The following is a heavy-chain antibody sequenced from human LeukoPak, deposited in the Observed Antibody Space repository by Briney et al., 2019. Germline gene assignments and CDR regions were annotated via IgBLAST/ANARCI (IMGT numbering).Heavy chain of an antibody. CDR2: ISAYNGST. Sequence: ASVKVSCKASGYTFTSYGISWVRQAPGQGLEWMGWISAYNGSTNYAQKLQGRVTVTTDTSTSTAYMELRSLRSDDTAVYYCARDDCSSTSCYEGNHAFDIWGQGTMVTVSS. V-gene: IGHV1-18*01. CDR1: GYTFTSYG. CDR3: ARDDCSSTSCYEGNHAFDI. J-gene: IGHJ3*02. D-gene: IGHD2-2*01.